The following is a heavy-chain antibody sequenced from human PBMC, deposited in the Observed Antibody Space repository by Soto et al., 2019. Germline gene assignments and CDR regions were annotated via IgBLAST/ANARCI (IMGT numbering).Heavy chain of an antibody. J-gene: IGHJ4*02. Sequence: SSVKVSFKASGYNFNTFDIYWVRQATGHGLEWMGWMNPNSGNTGYAQELRGRVTMTRNTSNTTAYMELTSLTSDDTGVYYCAGGNFRYWGQGTLVTVSS. CDR1: GYNFNTFD. V-gene: IGHV1-8*02. CDR3: AGGNFRY. CDR2: MNPNSGNT.